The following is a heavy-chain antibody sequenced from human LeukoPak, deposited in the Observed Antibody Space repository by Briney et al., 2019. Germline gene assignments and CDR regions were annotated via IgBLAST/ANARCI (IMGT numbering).Heavy chain of an antibody. V-gene: IGHV4-39*01. CDR3: ARRSSPPHRNFDP. Sequence: PSETLSLTCTVSGGSISSSSYYWGWIRQPPGKGLEWIGSIYYSGSTYYNPSLKSRVTISVDTSKNQFSLKLSSVTAADTAVYYCARRSSPPHRNFDPWGQGTLVTVSS. J-gene: IGHJ5*02. CDR1: GGSISSSSYY. CDR2: IYYSGST. D-gene: IGHD2-2*01.